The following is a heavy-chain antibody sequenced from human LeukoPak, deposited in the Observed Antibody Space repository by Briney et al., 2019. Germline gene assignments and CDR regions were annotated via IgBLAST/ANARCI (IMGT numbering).Heavy chain of an antibody. CDR2: ISGSGGST. CDR3: AKGDYYDSSGQGYFDY. V-gene: IGHV3-23*01. Sequence: PGGSLRLSCAASGFTFSSYAMNWVRQAPGKGLEWVSVISGSGGSTYYADSVKGRFTISRDNSKNTLYLQMNSLRAEDTAVYYCAKGDYYDSSGQGYFDYWGQGTLVTVSS. CDR1: GFTFSSYA. D-gene: IGHD3-22*01. J-gene: IGHJ4*02.